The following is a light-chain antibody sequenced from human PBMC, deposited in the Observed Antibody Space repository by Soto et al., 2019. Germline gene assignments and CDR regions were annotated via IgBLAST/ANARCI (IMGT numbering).Light chain of an antibody. CDR3: AAWDDSLNGPV. CDR1: GSNIGNNA. Sequence: QSVLTQPPSASGAPGQRVTFSCSGSGSNIGNNAVNWYQQLPGKAPKLLIYYDDLLPSGVSDRFSGSKSGTSASLAISGLQSEDEAGYYCAAWDDSLNGPVFGGGTKLTVL. CDR2: YDD. J-gene: IGLJ2*01. V-gene: IGLV1-36*01.